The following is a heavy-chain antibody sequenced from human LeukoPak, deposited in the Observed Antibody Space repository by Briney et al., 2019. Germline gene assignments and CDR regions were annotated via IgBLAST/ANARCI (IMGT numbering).Heavy chain of an antibody. V-gene: IGHV1-69*05. CDR3: ARQLVPAAINDAFDI. CDR2: IIPIFGTA. D-gene: IGHD2-2*01. CDR1: GCTFSSYA. Sequence: VASVKVSCKASGCTFSSYAISWVRQAPGQGLEWMGGIIPIFGTANYAQKFQGRVTITTDESTSTAYMELSSLRSEDTAVYYCARQLVPAAINDAFDIWGQGTMVTVSS. J-gene: IGHJ3*02.